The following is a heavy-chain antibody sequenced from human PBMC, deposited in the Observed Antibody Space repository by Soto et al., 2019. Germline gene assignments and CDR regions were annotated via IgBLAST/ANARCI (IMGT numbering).Heavy chain of an antibody. D-gene: IGHD5-18*01. V-gene: IGHV3-33*01. CDR2: IWYDGSNK. CDR1: GFTFSSYG. CDR3: ARGGGQLWDAFDI. Sequence: QVQLVESGGGVVQPGRSLRLSCAASGFTFSSYGMHWVRQAPGKGLEWVAVIWYDGSNKYYADSVKGRFTISRDNSKNTLYLQMNSLRAEDTAVYYCARGGGQLWDAFDIWGQGTMVTVSS. J-gene: IGHJ3*02.